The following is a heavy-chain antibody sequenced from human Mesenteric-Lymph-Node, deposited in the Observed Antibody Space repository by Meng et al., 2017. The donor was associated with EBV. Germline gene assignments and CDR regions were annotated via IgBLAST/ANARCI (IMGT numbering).Heavy chain of an antibody. CDR3: VRDGRDRYFDL. CDR2: VNTDGGAR. J-gene: IGHJ2*01. D-gene: IGHD2-21*01. CDR1: GFSFSDYW. V-gene: IGHV3-74*01. Sequence: EVQLVESGGGLVQPGGSLRLSCGASGFSFSDYWMHWVRQAPGKGLVWVSRVNTDGGARSYADSVKGRFTISRDNPKNTLYLQMNSLRAGDTAVYYCVRDGRDRYFDLWGRGTLVTVAS.